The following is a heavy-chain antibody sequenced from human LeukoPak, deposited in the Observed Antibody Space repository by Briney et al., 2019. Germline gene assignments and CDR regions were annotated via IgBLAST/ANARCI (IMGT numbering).Heavy chain of an antibody. CDR2: IYYSGST. CDR3: ARGYCTSTSCHPGYYYYGMDV. D-gene: IGHD2-2*01. J-gene: IGHJ6*02. CDR1: GGSISSGNYY. V-gene: IGHV4-31*03. Sequence: SQTLSLTCTVSGGSISSGNYYWSWIRQHPGKGLEWIGYIYYSGSTYYYPSLKSRVTISVSIDTSKNQLSLKLSSVTAADTGVYYCARGYCTSTSCHPGYYYYGMDVWGQGTTVTVSS.